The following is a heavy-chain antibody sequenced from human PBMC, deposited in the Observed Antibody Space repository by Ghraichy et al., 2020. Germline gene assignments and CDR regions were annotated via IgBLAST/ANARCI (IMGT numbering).Heavy chain of an antibody. J-gene: IGHJ4*02. D-gene: IGHD4-11*01. CDR1: GFTFDDYA. CDR3: AKDAFSYNNYVGFDY. Sequence: GGSLRLSCAASGFTFDDYAMHWVRQAPGKGLEWVSGISWNSGTIGYADSVKGRFTISRDNAKNSLYLEMNSLRAEDTAFYYCAKDAFSYNNYVGFDYWGQGTLVTVSS. CDR2: ISWNSGTI. V-gene: IGHV3-9*01.